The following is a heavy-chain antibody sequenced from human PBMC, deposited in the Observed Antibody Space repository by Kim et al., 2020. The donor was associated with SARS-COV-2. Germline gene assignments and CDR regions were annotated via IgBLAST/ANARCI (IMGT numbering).Heavy chain of an antibody. Sequence: SETLSLTCSVSGASISTYYWSWIRQPAGKGLEWIGRIYTTESPNYNPSLKSRVTMSLDTSKNQFSLKLNSVTAADTAVDYCARALGGYYFDYWGQGTLVT. CDR2: IYTTESP. D-gene: IGHD3-16*01. CDR1: GASISTYY. V-gene: IGHV4-4*07. J-gene: IGHJ4*02. CDR3: ARALGGYYFDY.